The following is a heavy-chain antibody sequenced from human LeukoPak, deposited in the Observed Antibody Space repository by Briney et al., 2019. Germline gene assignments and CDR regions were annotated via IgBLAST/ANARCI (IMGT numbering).Heavy chain of an antibody. CDR3: ARGEYCTNGVCYTSQQNGMDV. Sequence: SVKVSCKASGGTFSSYTISWVRQAPGQGLEWKGRIIPILGIANYAQKFQGRVTITADKSTSTAYMELSSLRSEDTAVYYWARGEYCTNGVCYTSQQNGMDVWGQGTTVTVSS. J-gene: IGHJ6*02. V-gene: IGHV1-69*02. CDR1: GGTFSSYT. CDR2: IIPILGIA. D-gene: IGHD2-8*01.